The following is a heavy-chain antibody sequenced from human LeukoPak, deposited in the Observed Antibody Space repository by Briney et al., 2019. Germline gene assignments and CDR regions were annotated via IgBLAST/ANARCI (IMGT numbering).Heavy chain of an antibody. Sequence: PGGSLRLSCAASGFTFDDYAMHWVRQAPGKGLEWVSGISWNSGSIGYADSVKGRFTISRDNAKNSLYLQMNSLRAEDTAVYYCAKISAAARRDRVTDYWGQGTLVTVSS. CDR1: GFTFDDYA. CDR3: AKISAAARRDRVTDY. J-gene: IGHJ4*02. V-gene: IGHV3-9*01. D-gene: IGHD6-13*01. CDR2: ISWNSGSI.